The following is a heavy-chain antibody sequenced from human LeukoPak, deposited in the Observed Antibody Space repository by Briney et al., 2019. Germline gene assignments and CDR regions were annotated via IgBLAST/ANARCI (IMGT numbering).Heavy chain of an antibody. CDR3: ASFGRFLEWLPGEDY. CDR2: ISSNGGST. CDR1: GFTFSSYA. Sequence: GGSLRLSCAASGFTFSSYAMHWVRQAPGKGLEYVSAISSNGGSTYYANSVKGRFTISRDNSKNTLYLQMGSLRAEDMAVYYCASFGRFLEWLPGEDYWGQGTLVTVSS. J-gene: IGHJ4*02. V-gene: IGHV3-64*01. D-gene: IGHD3-3*01.